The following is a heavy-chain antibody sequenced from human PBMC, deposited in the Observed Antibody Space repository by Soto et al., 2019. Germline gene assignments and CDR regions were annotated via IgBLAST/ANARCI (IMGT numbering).Heavy chain of an antibody. CDR1: GFTFSSYE. CDR2: ISSSGSTI. D-gene: IGHD2-2*01. V-gene: IGHV3-48*03. CDR3: ARGNSCSSTSCLQDYYGMDV. Sequence: GGSLRLSCAASGFTFSSYEMNWIRQAPGKGLEWVSYISSSGSTIYYADSVKGRFTISRDNAKNSLYLQMNSLRAEDTAVYYCARGNSCSSTSCLQDYYGMDVWGQGTTVTVSS. J-gene: IGHJ6*02.